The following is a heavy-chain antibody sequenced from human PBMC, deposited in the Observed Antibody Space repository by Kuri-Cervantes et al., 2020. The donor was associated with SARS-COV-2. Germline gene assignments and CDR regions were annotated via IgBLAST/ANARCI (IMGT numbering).Heavy chain of an antibody. Sequence: GESLKISCAASGFTFSSYEMNWVRQTPGKGLEWVSYISSTGDTIYYADSVKGRFTISRDNAKNSLYLQMNSLRAEDTAVYYCTRWRVGAKTWGQGTLDTVSS. CDR2: ISSTGDTI. V-gene: IGHV3-48*03. J-gene: IGHJ4*02. CDR1: GFTFSSYE. D-gene: IGHD1-26*01. CDR3: TRWRVGAKT.